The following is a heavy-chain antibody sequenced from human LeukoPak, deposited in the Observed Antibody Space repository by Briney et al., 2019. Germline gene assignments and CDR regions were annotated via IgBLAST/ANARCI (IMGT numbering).Heavy chain of an antibody. CDR2: IYYSGNT. CDR3: ARLRNFFSHI. D-gene: IGHD2/OR15-2a*01. Sequence: SETLSLTCTVSGASISNYYWNWIRQPPGKGLEWIGYIYYSGNTNYNPSLKSRVTMSVDTSKNQFSLKVTSVAAAATAVYYCARLRNFFSHIWGQGTMVTVSS. V-gene: IGHV4-59*12. CDR1: GASISNYY. J-gene: IGHJ3*02.